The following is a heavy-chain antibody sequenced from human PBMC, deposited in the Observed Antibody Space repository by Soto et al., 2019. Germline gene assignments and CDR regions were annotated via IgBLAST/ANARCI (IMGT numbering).Heavy chain of an antibody. D-gene: IGHD2-8*01. CDR3: ARDPEYDAIDF. V-gene: IGHV4-31*03. Sequence: PSETLSLTCTVSGGSIDTIAYYWSWIRQPPGKGLEWIRHIYYSEDTHYNPSLKSRATISVDTSQSQFSLTLTSVTDADTAIYYCARDPEYDAIDFWGQGTLVTVSS. CDR1: GGSIDTIAYY. CDR2: IYYSEDT. J-gene: IGHJ4*02.